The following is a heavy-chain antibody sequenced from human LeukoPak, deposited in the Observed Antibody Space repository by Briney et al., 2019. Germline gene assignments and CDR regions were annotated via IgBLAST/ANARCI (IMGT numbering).Heavy chain of an antibody. J-gene: IGHJ4*02. Sequence: PSETLSLTCTVSGGSISSGGYYWSWIRQHPGKGLEWIGYIYYSGSTYYNPSLKSRVTISVDTSKNQFSLKLSSVTAADTAVYYCARGEIAVAGSLFDYWGQGTLVTVSS. D-gene: IGHD6-19*01. V-gene: IGHV4-31*03. CDR1: GGSISSGGYY. CDR3: ARGEIAVAGSLFDY. CDR2: IYYSGST.